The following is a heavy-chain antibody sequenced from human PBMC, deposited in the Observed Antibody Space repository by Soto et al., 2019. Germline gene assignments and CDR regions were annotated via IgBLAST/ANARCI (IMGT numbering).Heavy chain of an antibody. CDR3: VKNSPIGSTFSGYDGIDS. CDR2: IVLLLNIA. CDR1: GGTFSNDI. V-gene: IGHV1-69*02. Sequence: QVQLVQSGAEVKKPGSSVKVSCESSGGTFSNDIITWVRQAPGQGLEWMGRIVLLLNIANYAQKFQGRVTITADKATGTAYMELNRLTSEDTAAYYCVKNSPIGSTFSGYDGIDSWGQGTLVTVSS. J-gene: IGHJ4*02. D-gene: IGHD5-12*01.